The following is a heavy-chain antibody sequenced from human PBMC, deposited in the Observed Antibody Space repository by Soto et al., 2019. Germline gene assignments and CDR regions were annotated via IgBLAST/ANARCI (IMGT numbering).Heavy chain of an antibody. Sequence: EVQLLESGGGLVQPGGSLRLSCAASGFTFSSYAMSWVRQATGKGLEWVSAISGSGGSTYYADSVKGRFNISRDNSKNTLYLQMNSLRAEDTAVYYCAKDSSNYYYGMDVWGQGTTVTGSS. J-gene: IGHJ6*02. V-gene: IGHV3-23*01. CDR3: AKDSSNYYYGMDV. D-gene: IGHD3-3*02. CDR2: ISGSGGST. CDR1: GFTFSSYA.